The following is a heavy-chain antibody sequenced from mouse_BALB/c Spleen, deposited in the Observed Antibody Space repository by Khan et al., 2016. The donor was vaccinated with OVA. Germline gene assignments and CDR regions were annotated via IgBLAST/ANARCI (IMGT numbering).Heavy chain of an antibody. CDR1: GYTFTNYG. CDR2: INTYTGEP. V-gene: IGHV9-3-1*01. D-gene: IGHD2-14*01. Sequence: QIQLVQSGPELKKPGETVKISCKASGYTFTNYGMNWVKQAPGKGLKWMGWINTYTGEPTYADDFKGRFAFSLETSASTDYLQINNLKNEDTATXFCARVGYNGTMDYWGQGTSVTVSS. CDR3: ARVGYNGTMDY. J-gene: IGHJ4*01.